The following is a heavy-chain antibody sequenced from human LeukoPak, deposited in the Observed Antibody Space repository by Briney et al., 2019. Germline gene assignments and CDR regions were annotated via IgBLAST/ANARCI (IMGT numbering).Heavy chain of an antibody. CDR2: IEQYGSEK. J-gene: IGHJ5*02. Sequence: GGSLRLSCAASGFSFSDSWMTWVRQAPGKGLEWVANIEQYGSEKNYVDSVKGRFTISRGNAKNSLYLQMNILRAEDTAVYYCARGHGWFDPWGQGTLVTVSS. V-gene: IGHV3-7*05. CDR1: GFSFSDSW. CDR3: ARGHGWFDP.